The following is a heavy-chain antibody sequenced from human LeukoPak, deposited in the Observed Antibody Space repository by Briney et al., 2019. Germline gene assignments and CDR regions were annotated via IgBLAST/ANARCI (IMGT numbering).Heavy chain of an antibody. D-gene: IGHD2-2*01. CDR1: GGSISSYY. V-gene: IGHV4-59*12. CDR2: IYYSGST. J-gene: IGHJ4*02. CDR3: ARRHCSSTSCYESFDY. Sequence: PSETLSLTCTVSGGSISSYYWSWVRQPPGKGLEWIGYIYYSGSTNYNPSLKSRVTISVDTSKNQFSLKLSSVTAADTAVYYCARRHCSSTSCYESFDYWGQGTLVTVSS.